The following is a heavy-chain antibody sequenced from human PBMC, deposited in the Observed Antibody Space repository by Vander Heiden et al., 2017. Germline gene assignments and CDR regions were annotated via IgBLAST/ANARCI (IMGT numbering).Heavy chain of an antibody. Sequence: QITLKESGPTLVKPTQTLTLTCTFPGFSLSTSGVSVGWIRQPPGKALEWLALIYWDDDKRYNSSLKSRLTITKDTSKNQVVLTVTNMDPVDTATYYCARGYYNNVFDYWGQGALVTVSS. CDR2: IYWDDDK. CDR3: ARGYYNNVFDY. V-gene: IGHV2-5*02. CDR1: GFSLSTSGVS. D-gene: IGHD3-22*01. J-gene: IGHJ4*02.